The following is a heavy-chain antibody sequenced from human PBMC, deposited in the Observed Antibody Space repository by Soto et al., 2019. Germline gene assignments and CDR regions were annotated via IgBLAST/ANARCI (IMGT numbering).Heavy chain of an antibody. CDR1: GFTFSSYG. CDR2: IWYDGSNK. Sequence: GGSLRLSCAASGFTFSSYGMHWVRQAPGKGLEWVAVIWYDGSNKYYADSVKGRFTISRDNSKNTLYLQMNSLRAEDTAVYYCARDLVGSGRHYYYGMDVWGQGTTVTVSS. V-gene: IGHV3-33*01. CDR3: ARDLVGSGRHYYYGMDV. J-gene: IGHJ6*02. D-gene: IGHD2-8*02.